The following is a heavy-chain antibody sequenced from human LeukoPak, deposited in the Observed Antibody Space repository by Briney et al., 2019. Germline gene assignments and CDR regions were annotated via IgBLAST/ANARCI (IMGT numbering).Heavy chain of an antibody. CDR2: ISYDGSNK. Sequence: PGGSLKLSCAASGFTFSGSAMHWVRQAPGKGLEWVAVISYDGSNKYYADSVKGRFTISRDNSKNTLYLQMNSLRAEDTAVYYCAREGPTAARPEEPPYFDYWGQGTLVTVSS. J-gene: IGHJ4*02. CDR1: GFTFSGSA. V-gene: IGHV3-30-3*01. CDR3: AREGPTAARPEEPPYFDY. D-gene: IGHD6-6*01.